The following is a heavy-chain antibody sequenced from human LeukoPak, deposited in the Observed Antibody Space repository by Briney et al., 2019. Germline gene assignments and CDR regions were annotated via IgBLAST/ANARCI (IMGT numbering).Heavy chain of an antibody. CDR2: INHSGST. D-gene: IGHD3-22*01. CDR3: ARLGETYDRVVVITPSGWFDP. Sequence: PSETLSLTCAVYGGSFSGYYWSWIRQPPGKGLEWIGEINHSGSTNYNPSLKSRVTISVDTSKNQFSLKLSSVTAADTAVYYCARLGETYDRVVVITPSGWFDPWAQGTLVT. V-gene: IGHV4-34*01. J-gene: IGHJ5*02. CDR1: GGSFSGYY.